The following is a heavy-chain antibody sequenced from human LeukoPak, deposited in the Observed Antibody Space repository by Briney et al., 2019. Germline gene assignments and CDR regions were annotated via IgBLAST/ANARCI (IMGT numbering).Heavy chain of an antibody. CDR3: ARLKRVYYGSDEGMDV. CDR1: GYTFTSYG. J-gene: IGHJ6*02. Sequence: ASVKVSYKASGYTFTSYGISWARQAPGQGLEWMGWISAYNGNTNYAQKLQGRVTMTTDTSTSTAYMELRSLRSDDTAVYYCARLKRVYYGSDEGMDVWGQGTTVTVSS. V-gene: IGHV1-18*01. D-gene: IGHD3-10*01. CDR2: ISAYNGNT.